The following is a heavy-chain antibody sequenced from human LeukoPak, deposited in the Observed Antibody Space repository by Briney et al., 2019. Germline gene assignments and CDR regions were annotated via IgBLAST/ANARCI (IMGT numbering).Heavy chain of an antibody. Sequence: APVKVSCKACGYTFTAYYMHWVRQAPGQGLEWMGWINPNSGGTNYAQKFQGRVTMTRDTSISTAYMELSRLRSDDTAVYYCVTTVTTYYYYYMDVWGKGTTVTVSS. CDR2: INPNSGGT. J-gene: IGHJ6*03. V-gene: IGHV1-2*02. CDR3: VTTVTTYYYYYMDV. D-gene: IGHD4-17*01. CDR1: GYTFTAYY.